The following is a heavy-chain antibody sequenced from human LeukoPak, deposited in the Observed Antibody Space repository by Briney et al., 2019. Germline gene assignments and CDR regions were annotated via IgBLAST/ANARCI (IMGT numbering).Heavy chain of an antibody. Sequence: SETLSLTCTVSGGSISSYYWSWIRQPPGKGLEWIGYIYYSGNTNYNPSLKSRVTISVDTSKNQFSLKLSSVTAADTAVYYCARDVVAAAGTWDYWGQGTLVTVSS. D-gene: IGHD6-13*01. CDR3: ARDVVAAAGTWDY. J-gene: IGHJ4*02. V-gene: IGHV4-59*01. CDR1: GGSISSYY. CDR2: IYYSGNT.